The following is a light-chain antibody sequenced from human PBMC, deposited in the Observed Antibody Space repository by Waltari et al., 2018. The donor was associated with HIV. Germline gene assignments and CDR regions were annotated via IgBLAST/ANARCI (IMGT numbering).Light chain of an antibody. J-gene: IGLJ3*02. CDR2: ADN. Sequence: NFMLTQPPSVSESPGKTVTISCTRSSGSIASNYVKWYQQRPGRAPTTVFYADNQRPSGVPDRFSGSIDSSSNSASLTISGLTTEDEADFYCQSYDSSKGDWVFGGGTKLTVL. CDR1: SGSIASNY. V-gene: IGLV6-57*03. CDR3: QSYDSSKGDWV.